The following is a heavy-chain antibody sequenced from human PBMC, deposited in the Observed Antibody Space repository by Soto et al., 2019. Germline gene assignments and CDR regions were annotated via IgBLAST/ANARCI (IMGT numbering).Heavy chain of an antibody. CDR1: GFTFSDYA. J-gene: IGHJ4*02. CDR2: VSHDGRNT. CDR3: AKGGRQWLVTSDFNY. V-gene: IGHV3-30*18. Sequence: VQLVESGGGVVQPGRSLRLSCAASGFTFSDYAMHWVCQAPGKGLEWVAVVSHDGRNTHYADSVKGRFTISRDSSKNTVSLAMTSLRAEDTAVYYCAKGGRQWLVTSDFNYWGQGALVTVSS. D-gene: IGHD6-19*01.